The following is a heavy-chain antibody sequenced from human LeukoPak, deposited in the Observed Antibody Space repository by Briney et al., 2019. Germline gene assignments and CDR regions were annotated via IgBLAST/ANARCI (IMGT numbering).Heavy chain of an antibody. V-gene: IGHV1-18*01. D-gene: IGHD3-22*01. CDR2: ISAYNGNT. CDR3: ARDSLGLPTYYYDSSGSNGMNV. Sequence: ASVKVPCKASGYTFTSYGISWVRQAPGQGLEWMGWISAYNGNTNYAQKLQGRVTMTTDTSTSTAYMELRSLRSDDTAVYYCARDSLGLPTYYYDSSGSNGMNVWGQGTTVTVSS. CDR1: GYTFTSYG. J-gene: IGHJ6*02.